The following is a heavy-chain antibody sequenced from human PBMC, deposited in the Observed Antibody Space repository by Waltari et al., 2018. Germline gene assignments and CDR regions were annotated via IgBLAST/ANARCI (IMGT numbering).Heavy chain of an antibody. CDR1: GYSISSGYY. CDR3: ASDKGAYYDSSGYFGY. CDR2: IYHSGST. V-gene: IGHV4-38-2*02. D-gene: IGHD3-22*01. J-gene: IGHJ4*02. Sequence: QVQLQESGPGLVKPSETLSLTCTVSGYSISSGYYWGWIRQPPGKGLEWIGSIYHSGSTYYNPSLKSRVTISVDTSKNQFSLKLSSVTAADTAVYYCASDKGAYYDSSGYFGYWGQGNLVTVSS.